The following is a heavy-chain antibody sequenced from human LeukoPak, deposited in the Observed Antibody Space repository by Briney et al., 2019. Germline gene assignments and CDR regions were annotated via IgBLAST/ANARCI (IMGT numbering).Heavy chain of an antibody. V-gene: IGHV1-2*04. CDR1: GYTFTGYY. J-gene: IGHJ3*02. CDR3: ARGSPIAVAGTDIGAFDI. Sequence: GASVKVSCKASGYTFTGYYMHWVRQAPGQGLEWMGWINPNSGGTNYAQKFQGWVTMTRDTSISTAYMELSRPRSDDTAVYYCARGSPIAVAGTDIGAFDIWGQGTMVTVSS. CDR2: INPNSGGT. D-gene: IGHD6-19*01.